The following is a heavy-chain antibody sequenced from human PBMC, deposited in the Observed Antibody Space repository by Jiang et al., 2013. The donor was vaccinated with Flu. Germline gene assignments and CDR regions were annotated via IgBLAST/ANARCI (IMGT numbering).Heavy chain of an antibody. CDR2: TYYRSKWYN. CDR1: GDSVSSNSAA. Sequence: SQTLSLTCAISGDSVSSNSAAWNWIRQSPSRGLEWLGRTYYRSKWYNDYAVSVKSRITINPDTSKNQFSLQLNSVTPEDTAVYYCARGSGYCSGGSCPGYFDYWGQGTLVTVSS. J-gene: IGHJ4*02. V-gene: IGHV6-1*01. CDR3: ARGSGYCSGGSCPGYFDY. D-gene: IGHD2-15*01.